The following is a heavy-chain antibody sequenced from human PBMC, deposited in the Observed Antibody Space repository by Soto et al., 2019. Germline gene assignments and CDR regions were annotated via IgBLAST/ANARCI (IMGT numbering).Heavy chain of an antibody. CDR2: IYYSGST. CDR3: ARRAYDFWSGYHGIPFDY. D-gene: IGHD3-3*01. V-gene: IGHV4-39*01. CDR1: GCSISSSSYY. J-gene: IGHJ4*02. Sequence: WETLSLRCTVSGCSISSSSYYWGLIRQPPGKGLEWIGSIYYSGSTYYNPSLKSRVTISVDTSKNQFSLKLSSVTAADTAVYYCARRAYDFWSGYHGIPFDYWGQGTLVTVSS.